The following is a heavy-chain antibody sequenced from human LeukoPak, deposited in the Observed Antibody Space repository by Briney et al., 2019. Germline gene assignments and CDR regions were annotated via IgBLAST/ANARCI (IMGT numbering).Heavy chain of an antibody. V-gene: IGHV3-66*01. CDR3: AKGDIPTYSSSWYRRDEPSLGY. J-gene: IGHJ4*02. CDR1: GITVSSNY. Sequence: GGSLRLSCAASGITVSSNYMSWVRQAPGKGLEWVSVIYSGGSTYYADSVKGRFTISRDNSKNTLYLQMNSLRAEDTAVYYCAKGDIPTYSSSWYRRDEPSLGYWGQGSLVTVSS. D-gene: IGHD6-13*01. CDR2: IYSGGST.